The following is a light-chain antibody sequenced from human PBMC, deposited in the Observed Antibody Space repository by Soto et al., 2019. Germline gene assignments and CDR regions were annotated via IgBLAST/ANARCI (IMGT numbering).Light chain of an antibody. CDR3: AAWHDSLNGPV. J-gene: IGLJ3*02. V-gene: IGLV1-44*01. CDR1: SSNIGGNP. CDR2: SNN. Sequence: QSVLTQPPSASGTPGQRVTISCSGSSSNIGGNPVNWYQQLPGTAPKLLIYSNNQRPSGVPDRFSGSKSGTSASLAISGLQSEDEADYYCAAWHDSLNGPVFGGGTQLTVL.